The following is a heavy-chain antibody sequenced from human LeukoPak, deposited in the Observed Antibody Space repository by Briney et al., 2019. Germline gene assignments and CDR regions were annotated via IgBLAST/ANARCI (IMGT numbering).Heavy chain of an antibody. CDR1: GFTFSSYE. J-gene: IGHJ4*02. Sequence: GGSLRLSCAASGFTFSSYEMNWVRQAPGKGLEWVSYISSSGSTIYYADSVKGRFTISRDNAKNSLYLQMNSLRAEDTAVYYCARDPGYSSSYRPQKTAAEGDYWGQGTLVTVSS. D-gene: IGHD6-13*01. CDR3: ARDPGYSSSYRPQKTAAEGDY. V-gene: IGHV3-48*03. CDR2: ISSSGSTI.